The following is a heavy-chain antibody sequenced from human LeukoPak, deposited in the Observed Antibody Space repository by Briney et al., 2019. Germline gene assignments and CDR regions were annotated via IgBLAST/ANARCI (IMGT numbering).Heavy chain of an antibody. D-gene: IGHD7-27*01. CDR3: ARRRWGGPDAFDI. V-gene: IGHV4-59*08. CDR2: IFYSGST. J-gene: IGHJ3*02. Sequence: PSETLSLTCTGPGGSISSYYWSWIPQPPGKGPEWVGYIFYSGSTNYSPSLKSRVHMSVDTSKNQFSLKLSSVTAADTAVYYCARRRWGGPDAFDIWGQGTMVTVSS. CDR1: GGSISSYY.